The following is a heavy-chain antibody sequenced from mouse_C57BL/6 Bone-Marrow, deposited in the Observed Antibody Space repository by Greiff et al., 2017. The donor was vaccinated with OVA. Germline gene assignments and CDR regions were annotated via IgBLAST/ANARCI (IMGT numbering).Heavy chain of an antibody. Sequence: VQLQQSGAELVRPGASVKLSCTASGFTFKDDYMHWVKQRPEQGLEWIGGIDPENGDTDYTSKFQGKATITADTSSNTAYLQLSSLTSEDTAVYDCKSDRSNPWFAYWGQGTLVTVSA. CDR1: GFTFKDDY. J-gene: IGHJ3*01. CDR3: KSDRSNPWFAY. D-gene: IGHD2-5*01. V-gene: IGHV14-4*01. CDR2: IDPENGDT.